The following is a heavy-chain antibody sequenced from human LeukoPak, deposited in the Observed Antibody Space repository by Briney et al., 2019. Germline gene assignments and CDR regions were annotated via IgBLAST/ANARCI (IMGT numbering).Heavy chain of an antibody. Sequence: SGGSLRLSCAASGFTFSSYGMSWVRQAPGQGLEWVSAISGSGGTTYYADPVKGRFTISRDNSKNTLYLQMNSLRAEDTAIYYCAKGRYYYYYMDVWGKGTTVTISS. CDR3: AKGRYYYYYMDV. V-gene: IGHV3-23*01. CDR1: GFTFSSYG. J-gene: IGHJ6*03. CDR2: ISGSGGTT.